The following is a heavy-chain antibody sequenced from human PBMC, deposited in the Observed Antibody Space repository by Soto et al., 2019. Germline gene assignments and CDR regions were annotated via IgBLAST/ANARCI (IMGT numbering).Heavy chain of an antibody. CDR3: VKDVWDY. CDR1: GFTLSGYT. J-gene: IGHJ4*02. Sequence: PGGSLRLSCAASGFTLSGYTMNWVRQAPGKGLEWVAVIGNSGDGTHYADSVKGRFTISRDNSKNTLYLQMESLRAEDTAVYYCVKDVWDYWGQGTLVTVSS. V-gene: IGHV3-23*01. D-gene: IGHD2-21*01. CDR2: IGNSGDGT.